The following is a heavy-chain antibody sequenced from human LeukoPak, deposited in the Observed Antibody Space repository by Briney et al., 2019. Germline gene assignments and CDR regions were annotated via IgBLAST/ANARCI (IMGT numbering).Heavy chain of an antibody. V-gene: IGHV4-4*07. J-gene: IGHJ3*01. CDR2: IYISGIT. Sequence: SETLSLTCTVSGGSISSYYWSWIRQPAGKGLEWIGRIYISGITNYNPSLKSRVTMSLDTPKNQFSLKLSSVTAADTAVYYCAKYYDFWSGYYDTWGQGTMVNVSS. CDR3: AKYYDFWSGYYDT. CDR1: GGSISSYY. D-gene: IGHD3-3*01.